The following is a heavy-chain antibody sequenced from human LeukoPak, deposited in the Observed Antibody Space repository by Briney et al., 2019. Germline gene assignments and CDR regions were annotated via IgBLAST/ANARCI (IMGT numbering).Heavy chain of an antibody. CDR1: GFTFSSYA. V-gene: IGHV3-30*04. D-gene: IGHD6-13*01. Sequence: PGRSLRLSCAASGFTFSSYAMHWVRQAPGKGLEWVAVISYDGSNKYYADSVKGRFTISRDNSKNTLYLQMNSLRAEDTAVYYCARAPRSLHYFDYWGQGTLVTVSS. CDR2: ISYDGSNK. J-gene: IGHJ4*02. CDR3: ARAPRSLHYFDY.